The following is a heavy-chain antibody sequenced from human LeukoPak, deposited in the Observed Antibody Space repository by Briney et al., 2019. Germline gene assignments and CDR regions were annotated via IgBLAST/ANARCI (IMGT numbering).Heavy chain of an antibody. Sequence: SETLSLTCAVYGGSFSGYYWSWIRQPPGKGLEWIGEINHSGSTNYNPSLKSRVTISVDTSKNQFSLKLSSVTAADTAVYYCAREGTYYDILTGYSRPNWFDPWGQGTPVTVSS. J-gene: IGHJ5*02. CDR1: GGSFSGYY. CDR2: INHSGST. V-gene: IGHV4-34*01. CDR3: AREGTYYDILTGYSRPNWFDP. D-gene: IGHD3-9*01.